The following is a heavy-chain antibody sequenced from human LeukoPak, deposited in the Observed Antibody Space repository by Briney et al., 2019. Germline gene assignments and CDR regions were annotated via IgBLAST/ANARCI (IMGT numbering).Heavy chain of an antibody. Sequence: ASVKVSCKASGYIFTNYGISWVRQAPGQGLEWMGWINPKSGGTKYAQKFQGRVTMTRDTSISTAYMELSRLRYDDTAVYYCARSPVAGTFDYWGQGTLVTVSS. D-gene: IGHD6-19*01. J-gene: IGHJ4*02. CDR2: INPKSGGT. CDR3: ARSPVAGTFDY. CDR1: GYIFTNYG. V-gene: IGHV1-2*02.